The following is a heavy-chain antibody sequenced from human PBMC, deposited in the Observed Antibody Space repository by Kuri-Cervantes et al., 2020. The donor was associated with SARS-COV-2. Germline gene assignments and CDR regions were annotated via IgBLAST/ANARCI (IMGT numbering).Heavy chain of an antibody. D-gene: IGHD3-10*01. CDR3: ARDSGGALQH. CDR1: GFTFSSYA. CDR2: ISYDGSNK. J-gene: IGHJ1*01. V-gene: IGHV3-30*04. Sequence: GESLKISCAASGFTFSSYAMHWVRQAPGKGLEWVAVISYDGSNKYYADSVKGRFTISRDNSKNTLYLQMNSLRAEDTAVYYCARDSGGALQHWGQGTLVTVSS.